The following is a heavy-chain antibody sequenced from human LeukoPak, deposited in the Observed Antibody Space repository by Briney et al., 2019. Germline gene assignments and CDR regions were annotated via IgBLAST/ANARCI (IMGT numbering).Heavy chain of an antibody. CDR3: AELGITMIGGV. J-gene: IGHJ6*04. V-gene: IGHV3-21*01. Sequence: PGGSLRLSCAASGFTFNRYNMNWVRRAPGKGLEWVSSISTSSSYIYYADSVRGRFTISRDNAKKSLYLQMNSLRAEDTAVYYCAELGITMIGGVWGKGTTVTISS. D-gene: IGHD3-10*02. CDR1: GFTFNRYN. CDR2: ISTSSSYI.